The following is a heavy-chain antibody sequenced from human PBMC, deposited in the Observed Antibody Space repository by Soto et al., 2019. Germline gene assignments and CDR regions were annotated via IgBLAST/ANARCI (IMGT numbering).Heavy chain of an antibody. Sequence: NPSETLSLTCNVSGASLIGYYCSFIRHPPGKGLEWIGRIYATGSSDYNPSLKSRITISVDMSKKQFSLTLRSVTAADTAMYYCVRDGTKNLRDWFDPWGQGILVTVSS. J-gene: IGHJ5*02. CDR3: VRDGTKNLRDWFDP. V-gene: IGHV4-4*07. CDR2: IYATGSS. D-gene: IGHD1-1*01. CDR1: GASLIGYY.